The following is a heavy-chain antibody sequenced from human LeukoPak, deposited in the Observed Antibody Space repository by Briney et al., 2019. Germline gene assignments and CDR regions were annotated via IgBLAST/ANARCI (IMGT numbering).Heavy chain of an antibody. CDR2: IYHSGST. J-gene: IGHJ4*02. D-gene: IGHD3-10*01. CDR3: ARAGWYYGSGSYGDYFDY. CDR1: GGSISSSNW. Sequence: PSETLSLTCAVSGGSISSSNWWSWVRQPPGKGLEWIGEIYHSGSTNYNPSLKSRVTISVDKSKNQFSLKLSSVTAADTAVYYCARAGWYYGSGSYGDYFDYWGQGTLVTVSS. V-gene: IGHV4-4*02.